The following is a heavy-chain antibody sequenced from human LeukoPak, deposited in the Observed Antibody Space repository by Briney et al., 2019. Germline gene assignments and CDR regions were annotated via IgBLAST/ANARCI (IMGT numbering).Heavy chain of an antibody. Sequence: GASVKVSCKASGYRFTGYYMHWVRQAPGQGLEWMGWINPDSGGTNFAQRFQGRATLTRDTSISTAYMELSRLTSDDTAVYYCARDAISRGIIDYWGQGTLVTVSS. V-gene: IGHV1-2*02. D-gene: IGHD3-10*01. CDR2: INPDSGGT. CDR1: GYRFTGYY. J-gene: IGHJ4*02. CDR3: ARDAISRGIIDY.